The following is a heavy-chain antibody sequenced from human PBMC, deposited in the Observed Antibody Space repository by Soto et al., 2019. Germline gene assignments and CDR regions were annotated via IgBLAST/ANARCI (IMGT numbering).Heavy chain of an antibody. CDR2: ISYGGSNK. V-gene: IGHV3-30*18. Sequence: PGGSLRLSCAASGFTFSSYGMHWVRQAPGKGLEWVAVISYGGSNKYYADSVKGRFTISRDNSKNTLYLQMNSLRAEDTAVYYCAKGLVIVLPTPLDPWGQGTLVTVSS. D-gene: IGHD3-9*01. CDR3: AKGLVIVLPTPLDP. CDR1: GFTFSSYG. J-gene: IGHJ5*02.